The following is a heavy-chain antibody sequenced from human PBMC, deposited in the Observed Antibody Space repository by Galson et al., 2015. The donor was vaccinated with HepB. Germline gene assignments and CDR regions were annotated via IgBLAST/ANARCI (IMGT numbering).Heavy chain of an antibody. Sequence: SVKVSCKASGYTFTGYYMHWVRQAPGQGLEWMGWINPNSGGTNYAQKFQGRVTMTRDTSISTAYMELSRLRSDDTAVYYCARVVVVTHDAFDIWGQGTMVTVSS. CDR2: INPNSGGT. CDR3: ARVVVVTHDAFDI. D-gene: IGHD3-22*01. V-gene: IGHV1-2*02. J-gene: IGHJ3*02. CDR1: GYTFTGYY.